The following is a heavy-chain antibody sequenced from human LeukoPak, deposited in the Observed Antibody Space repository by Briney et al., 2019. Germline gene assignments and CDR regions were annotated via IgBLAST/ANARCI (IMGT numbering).Heavy chain of an antibody. V-gene: IGHV3-33*01. CDR2: IWYDGSNK. CDR3: XXXXXXXGSYYFDY. Sequence: GGSLRLSCAASGFTFSSYGMHWVRQAPGKGLEWVAVIWYDGSNKYYADSVKGRFTISRDNSKNTLYLQMNSLRAEDTAVYYCXXXXXXXGSYYFDYWGQGTLVTVSS. D-gene: IGHD3-10*01. J-gene: IGHJ4*02. CDR1: GFTFSSYG.